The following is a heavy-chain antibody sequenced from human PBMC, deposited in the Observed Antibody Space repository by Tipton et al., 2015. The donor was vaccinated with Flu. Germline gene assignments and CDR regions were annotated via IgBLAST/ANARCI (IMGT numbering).Heavy chain of an antibody. J-gene: IGHJ4*02. D-gene: IGHD3-10*01. Sequence: TLSLTCSVSGDSVGSDYFWGWIRQPPGKGLQWIGNVHQTGTTYYNPSLKSRVTISVDTSKTQFSLNLSSVTAADTAVYYCARLTYYYGSGTSDYWGQGTLVTVSS. CDR1: GDSVGSDYF. CDR3: ARLTYYYGSGTSDY. CDR2: VHQTGTT. V-gene: IGHV4-38-2*01.